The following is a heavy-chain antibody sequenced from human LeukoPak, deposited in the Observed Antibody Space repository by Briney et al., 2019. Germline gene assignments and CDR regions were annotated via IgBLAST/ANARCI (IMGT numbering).Heavy chain of an antibody. CDR1: GGTFSSYA. Sequence: SGKVSCKASGGTFSSYAISWVRQAPGQGLEWMGGIIPIFGTANYAQKFQGRVTITTDESTSTAYMELSSLRSEDTAVYYCASFRTTIVVVPAAIPNDAFDIWGQGTMVTVSS. J-gene: IGHJ3*02. D-gene: IGHD2-2*02. V-gene: IGHV1-69*05. CDR3: ASFRTTIVVVPAAIPNDAFDI. CDR2: IIPIFGTA.